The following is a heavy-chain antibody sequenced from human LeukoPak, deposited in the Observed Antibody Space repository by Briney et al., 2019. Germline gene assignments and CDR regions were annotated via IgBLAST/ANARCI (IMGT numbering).Heavy chain of an antibody. D-gene: IGHD3-10*01. J-gene: IGHJ4*02. V-gene: IGHV1-18*01. CDR1: GGTFSSYA. Sequence: ASVKVSCKASGGTFSSYAISWVRQAPGQGLEWMGWISAYNGNTNYAQKLQGRVTMTTDTSTSTAYMELRSLRSDDTAVYYCARDEINMVRGVFPGYWGQGTLVTVSS. CDR2: ISAYNGNT. CDR3: ARDEINMVRGVFPGY.